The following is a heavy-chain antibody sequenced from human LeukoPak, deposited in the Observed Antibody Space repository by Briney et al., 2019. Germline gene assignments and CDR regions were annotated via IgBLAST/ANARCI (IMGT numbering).Heavy chain of an antibody. J-gene: IGHJ3*02. CDR2: IYYSGST. CDR1: GGSISSYY. D-gene: IGHD2-15*01. Sequence: SETLSLTCTVSGGSISSYYWSWIRQPPGKGLEWIGYIYYSGSTNYNPSLKSRVTISVDTSKNQFSLKLSSVTAADTAVYYCARRQPPRPSCSGGSCYLDAFDIWGQGTMVTVSS. V-gene: IGHV4-59*08. CDR3: ARRQPPRPSCSGGSCYLDAFDI.